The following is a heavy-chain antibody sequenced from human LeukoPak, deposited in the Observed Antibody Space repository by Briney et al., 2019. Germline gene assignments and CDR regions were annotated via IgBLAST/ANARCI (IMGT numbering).Heavy chain of an antibody. CDR1: GGTFSSYA. CDR3: ARTGGGGSIAARLHYYYMDV. V-gene: IGHV1-18*01. D-gene: IGHD6-6*01. Sequence: GASVKVSCTASGGTFSSYAISWVRQAPGKGLEWMGGISANNGNTDYAQNLQGRVTMTTDTSTSTAYMELRSLRSDDTAVYYCARTGGGGSIAARLHYYYMDVWGKGTTVTVSS. CDR2: ISANNGNT. J-gene: IGHJ6*03.